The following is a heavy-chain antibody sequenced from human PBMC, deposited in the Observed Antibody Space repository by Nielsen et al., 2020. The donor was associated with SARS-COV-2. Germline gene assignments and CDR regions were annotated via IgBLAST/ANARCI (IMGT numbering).Heavy chain of an antibody. Sequence: GESLKISCAASGFTFNSVGMHWVRQAPGKGLEWVAVVSTEGGTTYYADSVKGRFTISRDNSKNTLYLQMNSLRAEDTAVYYCARTHSGSYRGWFDPWGQGTLVTVSS. CDR3: ARTHSGSYRGWFDP. J-gene: IGHJ5*02. D-gene: IGHD1-26*01. V-gene: IGHV3-30*19. CDR2: VSTEGGTT. CDR1: GFTFNSVG.